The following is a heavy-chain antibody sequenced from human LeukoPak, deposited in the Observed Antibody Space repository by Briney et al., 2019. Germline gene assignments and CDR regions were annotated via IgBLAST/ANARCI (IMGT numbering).Heavy chain of an antibody. J-gene: IGHJ3*02. D-gene: IGHD5-18*01. CDR1: GFTVSSNY. Sequence: GGSLRLSCAASGFTVSSNYMTWVRQAPGKGLEWVANIKEDGSEKYYVDSVKGRFTISRDNAKNSLYLQMNSLRAEDTAVYYCARDEYSPPWAFDIWGQGTMVTVSS. CDR2: IKEDGSEK. CDR3: ARDEYSPPWAFDI. V-gene: IGHV3-7*01.